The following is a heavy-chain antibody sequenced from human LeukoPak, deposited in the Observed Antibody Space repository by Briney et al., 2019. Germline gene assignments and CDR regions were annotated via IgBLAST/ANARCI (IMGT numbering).Heavy chain of an antibody. Sequence: PSETLSLTCAVHGGSFSGYYWSSIRQPPGKGLEWIGEINHSGSTNYNPSLKSRVTISVDTSKNQFSLKLSSVTAADTAVYYCARGVLAAARWFDPWGQGTLVTVSS. CDR3: ARGVLAAARWFDP. V-gene: IGHV4-34*01. CDR2: INHSGST. D-gene: IGHD6-13*01. J-gene: IGHJ5*02. CDR1: GGSFSGYY.